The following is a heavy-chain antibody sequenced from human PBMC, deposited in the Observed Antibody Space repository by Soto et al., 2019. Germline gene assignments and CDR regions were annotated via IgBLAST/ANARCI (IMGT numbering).Heavy chain of an antibody. CDR2: IYYSGTT. J-gene: IGHJ4*02. D-gene: IGHD3-9*01. V-gene: IGHV4-39*01. CDR3: ASYDILTGYFIDY. CDR1: GGSISSRNYY. Sequence: SETLSLTCTVSGGSISSRNYYWAWIRQPPGKGLEWIGSIYYSGTTFYNPPLKSRLTISVDTSKNQFSLKLTSMTAADTAVYYCASYDILTGYFIDYWGQGTLVTVSS.